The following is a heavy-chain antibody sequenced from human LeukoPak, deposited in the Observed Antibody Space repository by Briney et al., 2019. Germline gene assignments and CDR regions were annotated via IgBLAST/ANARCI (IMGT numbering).Heavy chain of an antibody. V-gene: IGHV4-31*03. Sequence: PSQTLSLTCTVSGGSISSGGYYWSWIRQHPGKGLEWIGYIYYSGSTYYNPSLKSRVTISVDTSKSQFSLKLSSVTAADTAVYYCARDPVKGDRLDYWGQGTLVTVSS. CDR1: GGSISSGGYY. CDR3: ARDPVKGDRLDY. CDR2: IYYSGST. D-gene: IGHD2-21*02. J-gene: IGHJ4*02.